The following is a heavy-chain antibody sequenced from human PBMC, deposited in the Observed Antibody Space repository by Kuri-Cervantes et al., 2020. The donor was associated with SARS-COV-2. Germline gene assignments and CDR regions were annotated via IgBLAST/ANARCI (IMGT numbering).Heavy chain of an antibody. CDR2: ISGSGGST. V-gene: IGHV3-23*01. CDR1: GFTFSSYA. D-gene: IGHD3-9*01. J-gene: IGHJ6*02. Sequence: GGSLRLSCAASGFTFSSYAMSWVRQAPGKGLEWVSAISGSGGSTYYADSVKGRFTISRDNSKNTLYLQMNSLRAEDTAVYYRARADWANYYYYYGMDVWGQGTTVTVSS. CDR3: ARADWANYYYYYGMDV.